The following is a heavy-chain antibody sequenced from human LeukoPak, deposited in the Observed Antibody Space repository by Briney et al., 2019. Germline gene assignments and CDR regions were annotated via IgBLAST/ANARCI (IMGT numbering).Heavy chain of an antibody. V-gene: IGHV1-18*01. CDR1: GYTFTSYG. Sequence: ASVKVSCKASGYTFTSYGISWVRQAPGQGLEWMGWISAYNGNTNYAQKLQGRVTMTTDTSTSIAYMELRSLRSEDTAVYYCARGSSGWYDAFDIWGQGTMVTVSS. J-gene: IGHJ3*02. CDR2: ISAYNGNT. D-gene: IGHD6-19*01. CDR3: ARGSSGWYDAFDI.